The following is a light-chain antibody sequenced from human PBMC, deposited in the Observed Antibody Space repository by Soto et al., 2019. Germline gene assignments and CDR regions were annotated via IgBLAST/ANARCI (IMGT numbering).Light chain of an antibody. Sequence: QSVLTQPASVSGSPGQSLTISCTGTSSDVGSYNLVSWYQQHPGKAPKLMIYEVSKRPPGVSNRFSGSKSGNTASLTISGLQAEDEADYYCCSYAGSSTYVFGTGTKATVL. CDR2: EVS. CDR3: CSYAGSSTYV. V-gene: IGLV2-23*02. CDR1: SSDVGSYNL. J-gene: IGLJ1*01.